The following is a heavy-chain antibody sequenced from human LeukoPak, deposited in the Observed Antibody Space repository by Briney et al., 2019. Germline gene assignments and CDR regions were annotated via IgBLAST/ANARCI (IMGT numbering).Heavy chain of an antibody. CDR2: FNSAGDSI. Sequence: GRPLRLSCAASGFIFSDYEMNWVRQAPGKGLVWVSYFNSAGDSIYYADSVKRRFTISRDNAENTLILQMNRLRAEDTALYYCARERLSCGGDCLDDWGQGTLVIVSS. CDR1: GFIFSDYE. J-gene: IGHJ4*02. CDR3: ARERLSCGGDCLDD. V-gene: IGHV3-48*03. D-gene: IGHD2-21*02.